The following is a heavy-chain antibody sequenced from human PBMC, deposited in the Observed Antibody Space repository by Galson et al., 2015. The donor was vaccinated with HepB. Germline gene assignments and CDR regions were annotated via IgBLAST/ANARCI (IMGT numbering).Heavy chain of an antibody. D-gene: IGHD3-10*01. Sequence: SLRLSCAASGFTFSSYEMNWVRQAPGKGLEWVSYISSSGSTIYYADSVKGRFTISRDNAKNSLYLQMNSLRAEDTAVYYCAREVRALWFGELLYPHLDYWGQGTLVTVSS. V-gene: IGHV3-48*03. CDR2: ISSSGSTI. CDR3: AREVRALWFGELLYPHLDY. J-gene: IGHJ4*02. CDR1: GFTFSSYE.